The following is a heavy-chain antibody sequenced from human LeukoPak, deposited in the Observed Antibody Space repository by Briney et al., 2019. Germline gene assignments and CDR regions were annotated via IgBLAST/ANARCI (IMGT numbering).Heavy chain of an antibody. V-gene: IGHV3-53*01. J-gene: IGHJ4*02. CDR2: IYSGGST. CDR1: GFTVSSNY. D-gene: IGHD6-13*01. CDR3: ASLGLAAAVGKVFDY. Sequence: GGSLRLSCAASGFTVSSNYMSWVRQAPGKGLEWVSVIYSGGSTYYADSVKGRFTISRDNSKNTLYLQMNSLRAEDTAVYYCASLGLAAAVGKVFDYWGQGTLVTVSS.